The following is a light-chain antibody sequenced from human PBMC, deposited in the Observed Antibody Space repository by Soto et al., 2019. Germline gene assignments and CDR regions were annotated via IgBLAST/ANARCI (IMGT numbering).Light chain of an antibody. V-gene: IGKV3-11*02. CDR1: QRFSNNY. CDR3: RHRSNGSPLT. CDR2: GEX. Sequence: DIVLTQCACTLSLSPGESSTLPCRASQRFSNNYLAWYRQKPGQAPRLLXXGEXNRATGIPERFSGSGSGRDFTLTLSSLEPEDFAVYYCRHRSNGSPLTFGQGTKVDIK. J-gene: IGKJ1*01.